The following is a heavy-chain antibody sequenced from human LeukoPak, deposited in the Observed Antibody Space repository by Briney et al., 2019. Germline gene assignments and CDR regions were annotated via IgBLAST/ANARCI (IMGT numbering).Heavy chain of an antibody. CDR2: IYYSGST. V-gene: IGHV4-59*01. J-gene: IGHJ5*02. Sequence: PSETLSLTCTVSGGSISSYYWSWIRQPPGKGLEWIGYIYYSGSTNYNPSLKSRVTISVDTSKNQFSLKLSSVTAADTAVYYCAGATYYDFWSGYYDRENWFDPWGQGTLVTVSS. CDR3: AGATYYDFWSGYYDRENWFDP. CDR1: GGSISSYY. D-gene: IGHD3-3*01.